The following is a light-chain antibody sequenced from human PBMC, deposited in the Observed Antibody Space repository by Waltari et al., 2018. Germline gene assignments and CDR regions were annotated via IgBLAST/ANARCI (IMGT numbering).Light chain of an antibody. CDR1: QSISNN. Sequence: DSQMTKSPPSLSATVGDRDTITCRASQSISNNLKWYQQKAGKATKRRIYAAYSLQSGVPSMFSCSGSRPDFPLTILSLQPDDFATHYCQQSYSTPPRTFGHGATVEN. CDR3: QQSYSTPPRT. J-gene: IGKJ1*01. V-gene: IGKV1-39*01. CDR2: AAY.